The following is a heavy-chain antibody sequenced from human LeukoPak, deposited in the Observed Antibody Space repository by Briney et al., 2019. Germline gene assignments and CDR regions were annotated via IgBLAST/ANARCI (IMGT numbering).Heavy chain of an antibody. Sequence: GSLRLSCAASGFTFSSYGMSWIRQPPGKGLEWIGYIYYGGSTNYNPSLKSRVTISVDTSKNQFSLKLSSVTAADTAVYYCARGDAFDIWGQGTMVTVSS. CDR2: IYYGGST. CDR1: GFTFSSYG. J-gene: IGHJ3*02. CDR3: ARGDAFDI. V-gene: IGHV4-59*01.